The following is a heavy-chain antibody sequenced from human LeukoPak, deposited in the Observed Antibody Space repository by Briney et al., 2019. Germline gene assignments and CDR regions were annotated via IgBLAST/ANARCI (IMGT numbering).Heavy chain of an antibody. Sequence: GGSLRLSCAASGFTFSSYAMSWVRQAPGKGLEWVSAISGSGSSTYSPDSVKGRFTISRDNPKNTLYLQMNSLRAEDTAVYYCAKGIGSTSCRNFDYWGQGTLVTVSS. CDR2: ISGSGSST. V-gene: IGHV3-23*01. D-gene: IGHD2-2*01. CDR1: GFTFSSYA. CDR3: AKGIGSTSCRNFDY. J-gene: IGHJ4*02.